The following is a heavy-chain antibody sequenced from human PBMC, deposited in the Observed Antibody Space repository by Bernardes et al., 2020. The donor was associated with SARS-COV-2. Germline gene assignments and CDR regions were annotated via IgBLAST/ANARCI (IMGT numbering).Heavy chain of an antibody. CDR3: ARSNRVTRSRGSWFDP. CDR2: VYHTGST. J-gene: IGHJ5*02. Sequence: SETLSLTCTVSGGSISIINVYWAWLRQSPGKGLEWIGNVYHTGSTYYNPSLKSRVSLSVDTYTNQFYLKVISVTAADTALYYCARSNRVTRSRGSWFDPWGQGILVSVSS. CDR1: GGSISIINVY. V-gene: IGHV4-39*01. D-gene: IGHD2-21*02.